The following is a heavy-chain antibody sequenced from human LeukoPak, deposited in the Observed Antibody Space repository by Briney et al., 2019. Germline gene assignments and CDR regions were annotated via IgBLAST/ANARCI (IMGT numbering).Heavy chain of an antibody. Sequence: GGSLRLSCAASGFTVNSNYMTWVRQAPGKGLELVSLIYSGSSTYYADSVKGRFTISRDNSKNTLYLQMNSLRAEDTAVYYCAKAPRGYSYGESYYMDVWGKGTTVTVSS. V-gene: IGHV3-53*05. J-gene: IGHJ6*03. D-gene: IGHD5-18*01. CDR2: IYSGSST. CDR3: AKAPRGYSYGESYYMDV. CDR1: GFTVNSNY.